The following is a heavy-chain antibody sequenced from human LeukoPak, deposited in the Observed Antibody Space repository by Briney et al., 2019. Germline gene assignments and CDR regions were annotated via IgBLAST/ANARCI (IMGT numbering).Heavy chain of an antibody. CDR3: ARRTGNSIGVRAAKFDP. V-gene: IGHV4-34*01. CDR1: GGSISSYY. D-gene: IGHD6-25*01. J-gene: IGHJ5*02. Sequence: SETLSLTCTVSGGSISSYYWSWIRQPPGKGLEWIGEINHSGSTNYNPSLKSRVTISVDTSKNQFSLKLSSVTAADTAVYYCARRTGNSIGVRAAKFDPWGQGTLVTVSS. CDR2: INHSGST.